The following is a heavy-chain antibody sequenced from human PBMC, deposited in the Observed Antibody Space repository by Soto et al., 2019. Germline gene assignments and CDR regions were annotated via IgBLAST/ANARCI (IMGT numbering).Heavy chain of an antibody. V-gene: IGHV4-31*03. Sequence: QVQLLESGPGLVKPSQTLSLTCTVSGGSISIGGYYWSWIRQHPGKGLEWIGYIYYSGVTYYSPSLKSRVTISIDTSKNQFSLKLSSGTAADTAVYYCAGGVLYWGQGTLVTVSS. J-gene: IGHJ4*02. CDR1: GGSISIGGYY. CDR2: IYYSGVT. CDR3: AGGVLY.